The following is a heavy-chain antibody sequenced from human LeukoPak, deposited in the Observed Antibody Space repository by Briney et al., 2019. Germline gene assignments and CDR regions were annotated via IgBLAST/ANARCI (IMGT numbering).Heavy chain of an antibody. D-gene: IGHD5-24*01. CDR1: GFTFSSYA. J-gene: IGHJ4*02. V-gene: IGHV3-30*04. CDR2: ISYDGSNK. Sequence: PGRSLRLSCAASGFTFSSYAMHWVRQAPGKGLEWVAVISYDGSNKYYADSVKGRFTISRDNSKNTLYLQMNSLRAEDTAVYYCARVLEMATNFDYWGQGTLVTVSS. CDR3: ARVLEMATNFDY.